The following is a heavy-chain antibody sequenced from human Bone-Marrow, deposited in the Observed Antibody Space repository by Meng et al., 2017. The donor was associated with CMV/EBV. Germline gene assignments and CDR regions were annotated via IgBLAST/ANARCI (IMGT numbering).Heavy chain of an antibody. CDR1: GYSISSGYY. Sequence: GSLRLSCTVSGYSISSGYYWGWIRQPPGKGLEWIGSIYHSGSTYYNPSLKSRVTISVDTSKNQFSLKLSSVTAADTAVYYCASGGWNAQDYWGQGTLVTVSS. J-gene: IGHJ4*02. CDR3: ASGGWNAQDY. D-gene: IGHD1-1*01. CDR2: IYHSGST. V-gene: IGHV4-38-2*02.